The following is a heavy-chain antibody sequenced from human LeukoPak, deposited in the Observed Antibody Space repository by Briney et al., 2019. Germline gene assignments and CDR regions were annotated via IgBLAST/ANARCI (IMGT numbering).Heavy chain of an antibody. CDR1: GFTFSSYA. V-gene: IGHV3-23*01. J-gene: IGHJ4*02. D-gene: IGHD1-26*01. CDR2: ISGSGGST. Sequence: GGSLRLSCAASGFTFSSYAMSWARQAPGKGLEWVSAISGSGGSTYYADSVKGRFTISRDNSKNTLYLQMNSLRAEDTAVYYCAKSPYSGSYWFDYWGQGTLVTVSS. CDR3: AKSPYSGSYWFDY.